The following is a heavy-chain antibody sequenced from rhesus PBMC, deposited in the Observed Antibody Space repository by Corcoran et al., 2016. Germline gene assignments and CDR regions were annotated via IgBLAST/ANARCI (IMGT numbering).Heavy chain of an antibody. V-gene: IGHV4-160*01. CDR2: IYGSGGST. J-gene: IGHJ4*01. CDR1: GGSISDSYY. Sequence: QVKLQRWGEGLVKPSETLSLTCAVSGGSISDSYYWSGIRQSPGTGLEWMGRIYGSGGSTNYNPSLKSRVTISRDTSKNQFSLKLSSVTAADTAVYYCARELAAAGMDYWGQGVLVTVSS. D-gene: IGHD6-31*01. CDR3: ARELAAAGMDY.